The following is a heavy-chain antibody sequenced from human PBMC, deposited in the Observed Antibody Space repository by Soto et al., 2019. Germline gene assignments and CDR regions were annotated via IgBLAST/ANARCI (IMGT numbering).Heavy chain of an antibody. CDR3: AKGSIGCSERFDF. V-gene: IGHV3-23*01. CDR2: ISGSGGST. Sequence: EVQLLESGGGLVQPGGSLRLSCAASGFTFSSYVMSWVRQAPGKGLEWVSAISGSGGSTYYTDSVKGRFTISRDNSKNTLYLQMTSLRAADTAVYYWAKGSIGCSERFDFCGQGTLVTVSS. D-gene: IGHD6-19*01. J-gene: IGHJ4*02. CDR1: GFTFSSYV.